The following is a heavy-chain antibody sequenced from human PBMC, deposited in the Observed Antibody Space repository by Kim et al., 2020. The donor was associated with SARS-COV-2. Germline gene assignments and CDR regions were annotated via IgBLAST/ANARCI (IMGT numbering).Heavy chain of an antibody. Sequence: SETLSLTCAVYGGSFSGYYWSWIRQPPGKGLEWIGEINHSGSTNYNPSLKSRVTISVDTSKNQFSLKLSSVTAADTAVYYCARGEDTMIVVVGRYNRNWFDPWGQGTLVTVSS. V-gene: IGHV4-34*01. J-gene: IGHJ5*02. CDR3: ARGEDTMIVVVGRYNRNWFDP. D-gene: IGHD3-22*01. CDR1: GGSFSGYY. CDR2: INHSGST.